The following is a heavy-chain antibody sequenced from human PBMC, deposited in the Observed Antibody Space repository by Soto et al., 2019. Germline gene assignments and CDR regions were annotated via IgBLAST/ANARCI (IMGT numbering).Heavy chain of an antibody. CDR2: IYPSGGST. V-gene: IGHV1-46*01. J-gene: IGHJ4*02. CDR3: AIDFSGPMDY. CDR1: GYTFTNYY. D-gene: IGHD3-10*01. Sequence: QVQLLQSGAEVKKPGASVKVSCKASGYTFTNYYMHWVRQAPGQGLEWMGIIYPSGGSTRNSQKFQGRVSMTRDTSTSTVYMELSSLRSEDTAVYYCAIDFSGPMDYWGRGTLVTVSS.